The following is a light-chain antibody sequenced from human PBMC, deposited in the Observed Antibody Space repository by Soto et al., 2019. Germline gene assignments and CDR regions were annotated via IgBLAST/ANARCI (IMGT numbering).Light chain of an antibody. V-gene: IGLV1-40*01. CDR3: QSYDSSLSGHVV. Sequence: QLVLTQPPSVSGAPGQRVTISCTGSSSNIGAGYDVHWYQQLPGTAPKLLIYGNSNRPSGVPDRFSGSKSGTSASLAITGLQAEDEGDYYCQSYDSSLSGHVVFGGGTQLTVL. CDR1: SSNIGAGYD. J-gene: IGLJ2*01. CDR2: GNS.